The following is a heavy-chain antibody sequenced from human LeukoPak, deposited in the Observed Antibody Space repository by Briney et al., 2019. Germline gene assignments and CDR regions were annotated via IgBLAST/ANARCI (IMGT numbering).Heavy chain of an antibody. D-gene: IGHD2-15*01. Sequence: SETLSLTCTVSGGSISSGGYYWSWIRQHPGKGLEWIGYIYYSGSTNYNPSLKSRVTISVDTSKNQFSLKLSSVTAADTAVYYCARKGLTSGLFDYWGQGTLVTVSS. CDR1: GGSISSGGYY. CDR3: ARKGLTSGLFDY. J-gene: IGHJ4*02. V-gene: IGHV4-31*03. CDR2: IYYSGST.